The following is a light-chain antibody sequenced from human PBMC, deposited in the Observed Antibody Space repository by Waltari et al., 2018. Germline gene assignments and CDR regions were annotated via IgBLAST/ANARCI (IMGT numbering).Light chain of an antibody. Sequence: ASVGDRVTITCRASQSINNYLNWYQHKPGKAPKLLIYGAFNLQTGVPSRFSGRRSGTDLTLTIYSLQPEDFATYYCQQSYRSPHTFGGGTKVEIK. V-gene: IGKV1-39*01. J-gene: IGKJ4*01. CDR3: QQSYRSPHT. CDR2: GAF. CDR1: QSINNY.